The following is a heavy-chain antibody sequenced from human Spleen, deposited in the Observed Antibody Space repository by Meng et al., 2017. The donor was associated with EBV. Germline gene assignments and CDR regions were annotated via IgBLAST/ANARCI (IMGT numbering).Heavy chain of an antibody. CDR3: ARVTWLRGVRGHFDS. CDR2: IHYSEGS. D-gene: IGHD3-10*01. J-gene: IGHJ4*02. Sequence: QVHVQEAGPGLVKPSQTLSLTCAVSDCSGNSCNTYWSWIRQPPGKGLEWIGYIHYSEGSSHNPSLKSRVTISLDTSKNQVSLKLSSVTAADTALYYCARVTWLRGVRGHFDSWGQGTLVTVSS. CDR1: DCSGNSCNTY. V-gene: IGHV4-61*01.